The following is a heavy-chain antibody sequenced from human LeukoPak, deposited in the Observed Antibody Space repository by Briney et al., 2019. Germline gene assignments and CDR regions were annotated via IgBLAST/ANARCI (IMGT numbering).Heavy chain of an antibody. Sequence: PSETLSLTCAVSGGSISSGGYSWSWIRQPPGKGLECIGYIYHSGSTYYNPSLKSRVTISVDRSKNQFSLKLSSVTAADTAVYYCARGHYYDSSGYYLPDDYWGQGTLVTVSS. J-gene: IGHJ4*02. D-gene: IGHD3-22*01. CDR3: ARGHYYDSSGYYLPDDY. CDR1: GGSISSGGYS. V-gene: IGHV4-30-2*01. CDR2: IYHSGST.